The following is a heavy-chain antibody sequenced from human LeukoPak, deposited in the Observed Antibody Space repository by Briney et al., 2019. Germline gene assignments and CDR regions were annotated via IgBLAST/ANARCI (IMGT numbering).Heavy chain of an antibody. V-gene: IGHV4-59*12. J-gene: IGHJ4*02. CDR3: ARRGRSMYYDYVWGSYRSGWYFDY. Sequence: SETLSLTCTVSGGSISSYYWSWIRQPPGKGLEWIGYIYYSGSTNYNPSLKSRVTISVDTSKNQFSLKLSSVTAADTAVYYCARRGRSMYYDYVWGSYRSGWYFDYWGQGTLVTVSS. D-gene: IGHD3-16*02. CDR1: GGSISSYY. CDR2: IYYSGST.